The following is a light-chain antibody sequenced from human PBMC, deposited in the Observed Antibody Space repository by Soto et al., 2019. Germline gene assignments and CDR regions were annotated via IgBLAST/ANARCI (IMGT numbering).Light chain of an antibody. J-gene: IGKJ1*01. Sequence: QMTQSPSTLSASVGDRVTITCRASHNIERWMAWYQQKPGRAPSLLIFDATTLHSGVPSRFSGGGSGTEFTLTINGLQPDDFATYYCQQFTKSSTFGRGTKVDIK. V-gene: IGKV1-5*01. CDR3: QQFTKSST. CDR2: DAT. CDR1: HNIERW.